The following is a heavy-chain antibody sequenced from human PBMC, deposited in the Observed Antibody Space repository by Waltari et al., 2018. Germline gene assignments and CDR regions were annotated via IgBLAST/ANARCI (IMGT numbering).Heavy chain of an antibody. Sequence: EVQLVQSGAEVKKPGATVKISCKASGYTFTDYYMHWVQQAPGKGLEWMGRVDPEDGETIYAEKFQGRVTITADTSTDTAYMELSSLRSEDTAMYYCATTLAIFGVASFDYWGQGTLVTVSS. CDR3: ATTLAIFGVASFDY. D-gene: IGHD3-3*01. J-gene: IGHJ4*02. CDR1: GYTFTDYY. CDR2: VDPEDGET. V-gene: IGHV1-69-2*01.